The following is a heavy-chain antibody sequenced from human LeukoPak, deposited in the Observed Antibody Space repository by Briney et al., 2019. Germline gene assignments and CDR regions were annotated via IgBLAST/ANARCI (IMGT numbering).Heavy chain of an antibody. CDR2: ISSSGSTI. D-gene: IGHD4-17*01. CDR1: GFTFSDYY. Sequence: GGSLRLSCAASGFTFSDYYMSWIRQAPGKGLEWVSYISSSGSTIYYADSVKGRFTISRDNAKNSLYLQMNSLRAEDTAVYYRARADYGDYVDDAFDIWGQGTMVTVSS. J-gene: IGHJ3*02. V-gene: IGHV3-11*01. CDR3: ARADYGDYVDDAFDI.